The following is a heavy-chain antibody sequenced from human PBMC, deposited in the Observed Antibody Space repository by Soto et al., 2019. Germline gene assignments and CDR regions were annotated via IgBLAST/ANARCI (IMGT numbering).Heavy chain of an antibody. V-gene: IGHV3-30-3*01. CDR1: GGTFSSYA. Sequence: QVQLVQSGAEVKKPGSSVKVSCKASGGTFSSYAMHWVRQAPGKGLEWVAVISYDGSNKYYADSVKGRFTISRDNSKNTLYLQMNSLRAEDTAVYYCARDKRYCSSTSCYGIFDYWGQGTLVTVSS. D-gene: IGHD2-2*01. J-gene: IGHJ4*02. CDR2: ISYDGSNK. CDR3: ARDKRYCSSTSCYGIFDY.